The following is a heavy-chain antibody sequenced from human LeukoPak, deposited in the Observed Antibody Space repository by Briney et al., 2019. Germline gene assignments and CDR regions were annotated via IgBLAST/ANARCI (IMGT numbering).Heavy chain of an antibody. V-gene: IGHV1-24*01. Sequence: ASVKVSYKVSGYTLTELSMHWVRQAPGKGLEWMGGINPEDGETIYARKFQGRVTMTEDTSTDTAYMELSSLRSEDTAVYYCTTDRSYCAGDCYVWFDPWGQGTLVTVSS. CDR2: INPEDGET. D-gene: IGHD2-21*02. CDR1: GYTLTELS. CDR3: TTDRSYCAGDCYVWFDP. J-gene: IGHJ5*02.